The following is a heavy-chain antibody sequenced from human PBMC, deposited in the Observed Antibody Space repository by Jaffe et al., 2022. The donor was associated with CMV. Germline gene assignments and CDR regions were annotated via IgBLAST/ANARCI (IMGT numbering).Heavy chain of an antibody. CDR1: GYTFTSYA. D-gene: IGHD1-7*01. CDR2: INAGNGNT. CDR3: ARVYPELRIAYMDV. V-gene: IGHV1-3*01. Sequence: QVQLVQSGAEVKKPGASVKVSCKASGYTFTSYAMHWVRQAPGQRLEWMGWINAGNGNTKYSQKFQGRVTITRDTSASTAYMELSSLRSEDTAVYYCARVYPELRIAYMDVWGKGTTVTVSS. J-gene: IGHJ6*03.